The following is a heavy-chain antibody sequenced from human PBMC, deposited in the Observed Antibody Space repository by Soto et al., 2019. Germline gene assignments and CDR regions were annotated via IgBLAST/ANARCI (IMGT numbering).Heavy chain of an antibody. Sequence: PETLSLTCSLYCGSLDGFSWSWIRPPPGKGLEWLGEINHSGSTNYNPSLKSRVTISVDTSKNQFSLKLSAVTAADTAVYYCARDGSRASIYYFGSYYYYCFDVWGQGTTVTVSS. J-gene: IGHJ6*02. CDR1: CGSLDGFS. CDR2: INHSGST. CDR3: ARDGSRASIYYFGSYYYYCFDV. V-gene: IGHV4-34*01. D-gene: IGHD3-22*01.